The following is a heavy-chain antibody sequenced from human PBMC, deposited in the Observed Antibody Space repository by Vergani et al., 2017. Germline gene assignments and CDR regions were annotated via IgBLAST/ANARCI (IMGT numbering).Heavy chain of an antibody. CDR2: IRHDGIT. CDR1: GGSFNDYW. CDR3: AREGYCTNGVCFTLFDV. Sequence: QAQLPPWGAGLLKPSETLSLTCAIYGGSFNDYWWTWIRQPPGKGLEWIGEIRHDGITHYSPSLKSRVTISIDTSTHQFSLNLRSVTAADTAVYYCAREGYCTNGVCFTLFDVWGQGALVTVSS. D-gene: IGHD2-8*01. V-gene: IGHV4-34*01. J-gene: IGHJ4*02.